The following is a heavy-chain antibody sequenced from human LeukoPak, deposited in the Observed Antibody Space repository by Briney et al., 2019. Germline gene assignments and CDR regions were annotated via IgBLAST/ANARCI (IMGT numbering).Heavy chain of an antibody. Sequence: GGSLRLSCAASGFTFSSYAMSWVRQAPGKGLEWVAVISYDGSNKYYADSVKGRFTISRDNSKNTLYLQMNSLRAEDTAVYYCALSRYYYDSSGYYSGAFDIWGQGTMVTVSS. CDR3: ALSRYYYDSSGYYSGAFDI. CDR2: ISYDGSNK. J-gene: IGHJ3*02. V-gene: IGHV3-30*03. CDR1: GFTFSSYA. D-gene: IGHD3-22*01.